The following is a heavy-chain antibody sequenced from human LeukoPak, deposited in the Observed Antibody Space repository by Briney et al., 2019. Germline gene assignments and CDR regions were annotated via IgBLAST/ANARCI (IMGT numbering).Heavy chain of an antibody. V-gene: IGHV3-74*03. CDR3: VVANPNSDY. CDR2: INSDGSST. CDR1: GITLSDYW. D-gene: IGHD4/OR15-4a*01. J-gene: IGHJ4*02. Sequence: QPGGSLRLSCAVSGITLSDYWMHWVRHTPGKRLVWVSRINSDGSSTTYADSVKGRFTISRDITKNTLYLQMNTLRVEDTAVYYCVVANPNSDYWGQGTLVTVSS.